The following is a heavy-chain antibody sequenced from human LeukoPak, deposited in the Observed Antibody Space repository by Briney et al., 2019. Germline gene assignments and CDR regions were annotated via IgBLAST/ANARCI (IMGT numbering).Heavy chain of an antibody. J-gene: IGHJ4*02. Sequence: GRSLRLSCAASGFTFSSYGMHWVRQAPGKGLEWVAVILNDGSQEKYADSVKGRFAISRDNSKNTLYLQMNSLRAEDTAVYYCAKKDDILTSYFDYWGQGTLVTVSS. CDR1: GFTFSSYG. CDR3: AKKDDILTSYFDY. CDR2: ILNDGSQE. V-gene: IGHV3-33*06. D-gene: IGHD3-9*01.